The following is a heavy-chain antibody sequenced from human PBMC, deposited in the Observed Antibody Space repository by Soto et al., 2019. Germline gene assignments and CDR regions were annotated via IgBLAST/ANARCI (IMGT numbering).Heavy chain of an antibody. CDR2: ISGSGGST. D-gene: IGHD3-10*01. CDR1: GFTFSSYA. CDR3: AKDSAVLLWFGELSSYYGMDV. V-gene: IGHV3-23*01. Sequence: PGGSLRLHCAASGFTFSSYAMSWVRQAPGKGLEWVSAISGSGGSTYYADSVKGRFTISRDNSKNTLYLQMNSLRAEDTAVYYCAKDSAVLLWFGELSSYYGMDVWGQGTTVTVSS. J-gene: IGHJ6*02.